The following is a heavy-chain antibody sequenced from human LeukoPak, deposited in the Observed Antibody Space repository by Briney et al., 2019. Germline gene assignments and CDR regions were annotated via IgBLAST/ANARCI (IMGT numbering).Heavy chain of an antibody. CDR3: VRDPSGTYSYHTFTF. D-gene: IGHD1-26*01. CDR1: GFTVSSNY. Sequence: PGGSLRLSCAASGFTVSSNYMSWGRQAPGKGLEWVSYISSGSSEVYYADSVKGRFTISRDNAKSSLYLQMDSLRAEDTAVYYCVRDPSGTYSYHTFTFCGQGTMVTVSS. CDR2: ISSGSSEV. J-gene: IGHJ3*01. V-gene: IGHV3-21*05.